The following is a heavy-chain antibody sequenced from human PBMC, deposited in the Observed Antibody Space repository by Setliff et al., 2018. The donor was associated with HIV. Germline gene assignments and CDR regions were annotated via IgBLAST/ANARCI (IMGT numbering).Heavy chain of an antibody. CDR2: IRFNGNDK. CDR1: GFIFKTYD. J-gene: IGHJ4*02. CDR3: VTRYCGESICPEFDY. Sequence: PGESLKISCATSGFIFKTYDIHWVRQAPGKGLEWVTFIRFNGNDKYYADSVKGRFTISRDNSKNTLDLQINSLRPEDTAVCYCVTRYCGESICPEFDYWGQGTLVTVSS. D-gene: IGHD2-21*01. V-gene: IGHV3-30*02.